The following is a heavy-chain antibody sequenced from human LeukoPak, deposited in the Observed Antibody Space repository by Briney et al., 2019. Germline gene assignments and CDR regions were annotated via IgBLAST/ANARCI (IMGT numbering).Heavy chain of an antibody. Sequence: GGSLRLSCAASGFTFSSYAMHWVRQAPGKGLEWVAVISYDGSNKYYADSVKGRFTISRDNSKNTLYLQMNSLRAEDTAVYYCASGAGSAPTWGQGTLVTVSS. J-gene: IGHJ5*02. CDR3: ASGAGSAPT. D-gene: IGHD4/OR15-4a*01. V-gene: IGHV3-30-3*01. CDR2: ISYDGSNK. CDR1: GFTFSSYA.